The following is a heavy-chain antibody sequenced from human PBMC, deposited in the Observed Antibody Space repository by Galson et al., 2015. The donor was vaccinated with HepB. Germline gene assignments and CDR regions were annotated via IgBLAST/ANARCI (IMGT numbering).Heavy chain of an antibody. J-gene: IGHJ4*02. CDR3: ARVGRPRGYASRQGVYFDY. D-gene: IGHD2-2*01. CDR1: GFTVSSNY. Sequence: SLRLSCAASGFTVSSNYMSWVRQAPGKGLEWVSVIYSGGSTYYADSVKGRFTISRDNSKNTLYLQMNSLRAEDTAVYYCARVGRPRGYASRQGVYFDYWGQGTLVTVSS. CDR2: IYSGGST. V-gene: IGHV3-66*01.